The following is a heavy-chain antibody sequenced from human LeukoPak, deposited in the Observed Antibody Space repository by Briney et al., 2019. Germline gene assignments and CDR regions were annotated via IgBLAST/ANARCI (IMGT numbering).Heavy chain of an antibody. CDR1: GFTFTGHS. CDR2: ISYDGSNK. V-gene: IGHV3-30*04. D-gene: IGHD5-12*01. Sequence: PGGPLRLSCVASGFTFTGHSMHWARQAPGKGLEWVAVISYDGSNKYYADSVKGRFTISRDNSKNTLYLQMNSLRAEDTAVYYCASLDSINVDIVATIGYNWFDPWGQGTLVTVSS. CDR3: ASLDSINVDIVATIGYNWFDP. J-gene: IGHJ5*02.